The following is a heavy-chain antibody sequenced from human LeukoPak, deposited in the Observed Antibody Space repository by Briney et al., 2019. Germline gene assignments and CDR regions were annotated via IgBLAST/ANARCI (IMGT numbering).Heavy chain of an antibody. Sequence: GGSLRLSCAASGFTFSNHGMHWVRQAPGKGPEWVALIWYDGSNKYYGDSVKGRFTISRDNSKNTVYLQMNSLRAEDTAMYYCARDRLEAVADDDYFDYWGQGTLVTVSS. CDR2: IWYDGSNK. J-gene: IGHJ4*02. CDR1: GFTFSNHG. V-gene: IGHV3-33*01. D-gene: IGHD6-19*01. CDR3: ARDRLEAVADDDYFDY.